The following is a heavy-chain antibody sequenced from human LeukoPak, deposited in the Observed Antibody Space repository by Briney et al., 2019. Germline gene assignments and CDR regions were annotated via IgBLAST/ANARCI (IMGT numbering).Heavy chain of an antibody. J-gene: IGHJ4*02. CDR2: IIPVFGTA. CDR1: GGTFRSHV. CDR3: ARGPSLRDCSSTSCHYFDY. Sequence: ASVKVSCKASGGTFRSHVLNWVRQAPGQGLEWMGGIIPVFGTANYARKFQGRVTITTDESTSTAYMELSSLRPEDTAVYYCARGPSLRDCSSTSCHYFDYWGQGTLVTVSS. D-gene: IGHD2-2*01. V-gene: IGHV1-69*05.